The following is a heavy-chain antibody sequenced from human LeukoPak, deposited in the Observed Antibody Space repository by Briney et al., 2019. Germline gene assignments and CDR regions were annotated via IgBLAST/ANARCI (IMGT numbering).Heavy chain of an antibody. CDR3: ARKGKNYDSSDYDY. Sequence: ESGPTLVDPSDTLSLTCAVSDYSISNNNWWGWIRQPPGKGLEWIGYIYYSGSTYYNPSLKSRVTMSVDTSKNQFSLKLSSVTAVDTAVYYCARKGKNYDSSDYDYWGQGTLVTVSS. J-gene: IGHJ4*02. CDR2: IYYSGST. CDR1: DYSISNNNW. V-gene: IGHV4-28*01. D-gene: IGHD3-22*01.